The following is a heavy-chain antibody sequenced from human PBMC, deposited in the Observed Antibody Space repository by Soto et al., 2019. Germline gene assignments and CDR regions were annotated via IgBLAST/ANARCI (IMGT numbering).Heavy chain of an antibody. CDR2: INPSGDFT. D-gene: IGHD1-26*01. CDR1: GYTFSNFH. J-gene: IGHJ4*02. CDR3: AREWDLPPFEY. Sequence: ASVKVSCKAAGYTFSNFHIHWVRQAPGQGLEWMGIINPSGDFTTYAQNFQGRVTMTSDTSTSTVYMELSSLRSQDTAVYYCAREWDLPPFEYWGQGTLVTVSS. V-gene: IGHV1-46*01.